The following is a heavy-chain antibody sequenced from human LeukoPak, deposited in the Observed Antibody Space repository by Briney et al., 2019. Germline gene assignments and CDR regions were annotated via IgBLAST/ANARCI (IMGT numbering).Heavy chain of an antibody. CDR1: GGSISSYY. D-gene: IGHD5-18*01. V-gene: IGHV4-59*01. J-gene: IGHJ4*02. Sequence: SETLSLTCTVSGGSISSYYWSWIRQPPGKGLEWIGYIFSGSTDYNPSLKSRVTISVDTSKNQFSLQLSSVTAADTAVYYCAREFEYNYRYTFGYWGQGTLVTVSS. CDR2: IFSGST. CDR3: AREFEYNYRYTFGY.